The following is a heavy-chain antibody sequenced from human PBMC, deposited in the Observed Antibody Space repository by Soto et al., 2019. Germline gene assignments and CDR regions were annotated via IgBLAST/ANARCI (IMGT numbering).Heavy chain of an antibody. J-gene: IGHJ6*02. CDR1: GLTVGRSY. CDR2: IYSGGST. Sequence: GSLRLSCVASGLTVGRSYMSWVRQAPGKGLEWVSVIYSGGSTYYADSVKGRFTISRDNSENTLYLHMNGLRAEDTAVYYCAKVGDYYSDMAVWGQGTTVTVSS. V-gene: IGHV3-53*01. CDR3: AKVGDYYSDMAV. D-gene: IGHD1-26*01.